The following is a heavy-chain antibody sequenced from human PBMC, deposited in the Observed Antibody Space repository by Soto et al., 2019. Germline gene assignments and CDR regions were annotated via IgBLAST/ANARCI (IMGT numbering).Heavy chain of an antibody. CDR3: ARAHKYYDILTGYYCGAFDI. CDR1: GGSISSGGYY. D-gene: IGHD3-9*01. Sequence: SETLSLPCTVSGGSISSGGYYWSWIRQHPGKGLEWIGYIYYSGSTYYNPSLKSRVTISVDTSKNQFSLKLSSVTAADTAVYYCARAHKYYDILTGYYCGAFDISAQGTMVTVSS. V-gene: IGHV4-31*03. CDR2: IYYSGST. J-gene: IGHJ3*02.